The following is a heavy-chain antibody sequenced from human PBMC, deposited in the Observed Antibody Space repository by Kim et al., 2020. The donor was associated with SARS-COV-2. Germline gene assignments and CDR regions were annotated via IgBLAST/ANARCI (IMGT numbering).Heavy chain of an antibody. CDR1: GGSISSYY. Sequence: SETLSLTCTVSGGSISSYYWSWIRQPPGKGLEWIGYIYYSGSTNYNPSLKSRVTISVDTSKNQFSLKLSSVTAADTAGYYCARSSGYSYGLYYYGMDVWGQGTTVTVSS. CDR2: IYYSGST. CDR3: ARSSGYSYGLYYYGMDV. J-gene: IGHJ6*02. D-gene: IGHD5-18*01. V-gene: IGHV4-59*01.